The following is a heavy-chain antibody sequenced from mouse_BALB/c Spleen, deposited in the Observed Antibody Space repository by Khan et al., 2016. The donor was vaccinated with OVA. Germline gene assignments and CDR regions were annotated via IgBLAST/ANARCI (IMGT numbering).Heavy chain of an antibody. V-gene: IGHV2-2*02. D-gene: IGHD1-1*02. CDR2: IWSSGST. J-gene: IGHJ2*01. CDR3: ARHRNGYFDY. Sequence: QVQLKQSGPGLVQPSQSLSITCTVSGFSLTSYGVHWVRQSPGKGLEWLGMIWSSGSTDYNATFISRLSISKDNSKSQVFFKMNSLQANDTAIYYCARHRNGYFDYWGQGTTLTVSS. CDR1: GFSLTSYG.